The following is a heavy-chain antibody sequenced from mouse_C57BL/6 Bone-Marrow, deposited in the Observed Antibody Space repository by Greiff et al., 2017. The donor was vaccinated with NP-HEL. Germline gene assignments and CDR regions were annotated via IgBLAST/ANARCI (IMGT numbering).Heavy chain of an antibody. CDR2: INPSNGGT. CDR3: ARQEGCGNYGDYYAMAY. D-gene: IGHD2-1*01. Sequence: QVQLQQPGTELVKPGASVKLSCKASGYTFTSYWMHWVKQRPGQGLEWIGNINPSNGGTNYNEKFKSKATLTVDKSSSTAYMQLSSLTSAVSAVYYCARQEGCGNYGDYYAMAYWGQGTSVTVSS. CDR1: GYTFTSYW. J-gene: IGHJ4*01. V-gene: IGHV1-53*01.